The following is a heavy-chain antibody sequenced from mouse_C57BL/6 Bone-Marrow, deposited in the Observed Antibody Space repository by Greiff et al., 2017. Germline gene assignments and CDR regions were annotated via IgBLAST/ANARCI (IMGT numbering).Heavy chain of an antibody. Sequence: VQLQQPGPELVKPGASVKLSCKASGYTFTSYWMHWVKQRPGQGLEWIGNINPSNGGTNYNEKFKSKATLTVDKSSSKAYMQLSSLTSADSAVYYCARRWLRGNAMDYWGQGTSVTVSS. V-gene: IGHV1-53*01. CDR1: GYTFTSYW. CDR3: ARRWLRGNAMDY. J-gene: IGHJ4*01. D-gene: IGHD2-2*01. CDR2: INPSNGGT.